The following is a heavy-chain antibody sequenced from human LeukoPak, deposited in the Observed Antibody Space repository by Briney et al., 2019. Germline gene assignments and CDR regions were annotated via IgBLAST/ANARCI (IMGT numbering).Heavy chain of an antibody. CDR2: IYYSGST. CDR3: ARQPLPPIRGAQAFDI. Sequence: PSETLSLTCIVSGGSTSSSTYYWGWIRQPPGKGLEWIGSIYYSGSTYYNPSLESRVTISVDMSKNQFSLKLSSVTAADTAVYYCARQPLPPIRGAQAFDIWGQGTMVTVSS. D-gene: IGHD3-10*01. J-gene: IGHJ3*02. V-gene: IGHV4-39*01. CDR1: GGSTSSSTYY.